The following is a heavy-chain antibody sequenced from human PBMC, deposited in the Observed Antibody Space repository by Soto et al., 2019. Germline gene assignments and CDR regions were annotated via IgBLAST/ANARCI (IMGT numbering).Heavy chain of an antibody. Sequence: SETLSLTCTVSGGSLISGFYYWSWVRQHPGKGLEWIGYIYSSGSTYYNPSLKSRLTISVDTSKNQFSLKLSSVTAADTAVYYCTRGGGPLGPGGMDVWGQGTTVTVSS. CDR1: GGSLISGFYY. J-gene: IGHJ6*02. CDR2: IYSSGST. V-gene: IGHV4-31*03. CDR3: TRGGGPLGPGGMDV. D-gene: IGHD3-10*01.